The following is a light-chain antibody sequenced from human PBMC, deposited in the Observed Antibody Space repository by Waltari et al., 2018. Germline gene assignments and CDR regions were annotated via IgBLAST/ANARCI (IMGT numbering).Light chain of an antibody. J-gene: IGKJ1*01. CDR2: GAS. V-gene: IGKV1-39*01. CDR3: QHSYNTPRT. CDR1: QSISSY. Sequence: DIQMTQSPSSLSAFVGDRVTIACRASQSISSYLNWYQQKPGKAPKRLIYGASTLQSGVPSRFSGSGSGTDFTLTISSLQPEDFATYYCQHSYNTPRTFGQGTKVEIK.